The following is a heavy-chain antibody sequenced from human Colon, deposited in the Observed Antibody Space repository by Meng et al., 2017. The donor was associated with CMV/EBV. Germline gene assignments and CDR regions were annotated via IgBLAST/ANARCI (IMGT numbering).Heavy chain of an antibody. V-gene: IGHV4-30-4*08. D-gene: IGHD4-23*01. CDR2: IYYSGST. J-gene: IGHJ4*02. Sequence: QVQLQEAGPGLVKPSQTLSLTCTVSGGSISSGDYYWSWIRQSPGKGLEWIGYIYYSGSTYYNPSLKSRVTISVDTSKNQFSLKLSSVTAADTAVYYCARGADYGGNPLDYWGQGTLVTVSS. CDR3: ARGADYGGNPLDY. CDR1: GGSISSGDYY.